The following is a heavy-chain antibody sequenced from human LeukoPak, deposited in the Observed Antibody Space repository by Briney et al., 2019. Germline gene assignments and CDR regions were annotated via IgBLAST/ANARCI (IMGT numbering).Heavy chain of an antibody. J-gene: IGHJ5*02. D-gene: IGHD1-14*01. CDR2: VHPNSGNT. CDR1: GYPFTTYE. Sequence: ASVKVSCKTSGYPFTTYEINWVRQAAGQGLEWMGWVHPNSGNTAYAQKFQGRVTMTRDTSITTAYMELSGLRSDDTAVYFCARGPRNDPWGQGILVTVSS. CDR3: ARGPRNDP. V-gene: IGHV1-8*01.